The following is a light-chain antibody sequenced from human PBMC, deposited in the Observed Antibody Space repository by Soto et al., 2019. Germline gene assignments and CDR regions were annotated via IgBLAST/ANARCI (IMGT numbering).Light chain of an antibody. CDR1: QSVSSN. V-gene: IGKV3-15*01. J-gene: IGKJ1*01. CDR2: GAS. CDR3: QQYNNWPPWT. Sequence: EIGRTQCPATLSVSPGERATLSCRASQSVSSNLAWYQQKPGQAPRLLIYGASTRATGIPARFSGSGSGIEFTLTISSLQSEDFAVYYCQQYNNWPPWTFGQGTKVDIK.